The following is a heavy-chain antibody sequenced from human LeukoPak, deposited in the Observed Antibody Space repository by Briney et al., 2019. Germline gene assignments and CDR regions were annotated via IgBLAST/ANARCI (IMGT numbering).Heavy chain of an antibody. CDR2: ISGSGGSI. Sequence: GGSQRLSCAASGFTFSSYAMSWVRQAPGKGLEWVSTISGSGGSIYYADSVKGRSTISRDNSKNTLYLQMNSLRAEDTAVYYCAKEVGSSWYLHYGFGYWGQGTLVTVSS. CDR1: GFTFSSYA. J-gene: IGHJ4*02. CDR3: AKEVGSSWYLHYGFGY. V-gene: IGHV3-23*01. D-gene: IGHD6-13*01.